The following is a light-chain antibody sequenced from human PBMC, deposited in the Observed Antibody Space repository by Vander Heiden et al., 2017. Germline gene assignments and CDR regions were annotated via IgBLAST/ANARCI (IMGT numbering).Light chain of an antibody. V-gene: IGKV1-8*01. CDR3: QHDSSYHT. Sequence: AIRMTHSPSSFSASTGDRVTIPRRASQGISSYLARYQQKPGKAPKLMIYAASTCESADTYRFSGSGTGITFTLTSMCPQYEAFADYYGQHDSSYHTFGQGTRVEIK. CDR1: QGISSY. J-gene: IGKJ5*01. CDR2: AAS.